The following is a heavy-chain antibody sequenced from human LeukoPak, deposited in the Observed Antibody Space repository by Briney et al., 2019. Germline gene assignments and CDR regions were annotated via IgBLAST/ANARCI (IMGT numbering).Heavy chain of an antibody. Sequence: SETLSLTCTVSGGSISGGDYYWSWIRQPPGTGLEWIGYIYYSGSTYYNPSLRSRVTISVDTSKNQFSLKLSSVTAADTAVYYCARADYDFWSGYYHGMDVWGQGTTVTVSS. CDR3: ARADYDFWSGYYHGMDV. V-gene: IGHV4-30-4*01. J-gene: IGHJ6*02. D-gene: IGHD3-3*01. CDR2: IYYSGST. CDR1: GGSISGGDYY.